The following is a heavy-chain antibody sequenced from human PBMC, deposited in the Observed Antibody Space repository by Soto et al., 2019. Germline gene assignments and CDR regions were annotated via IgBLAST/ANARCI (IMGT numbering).Heavy chain of an antibody. V-gene: IGHV4-30-2*01. Sequence: SETLSLTCAVSGGSISSGGYSWSWIRQPPGKGLEWIGYIYHSGSTYYNPSLKSRVTISVDRSKNQFSLKLSSVTAADTAVYYCASKYYYDSSGYYYIDYWGQGTLVTVSS. J-gene: IGHJ4*02. CDR1: GGSISSGGYS. CDR3: ASKYYYDSSGYYYIDY. D-gene: IGHD3-22*01. CDR2: IYHSGST.